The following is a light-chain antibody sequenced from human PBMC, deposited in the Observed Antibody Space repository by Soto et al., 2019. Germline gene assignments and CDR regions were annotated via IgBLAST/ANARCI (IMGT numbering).Light chain of an antibody. J-gene: IGLJ3*02. CDR2: EVS. CDR3: STFTTSHTWM. Sequence: QSVLTQPASVSGSPGQWVTISCTGSSSDVGGYNFVSWYQQHPGNAPKLLIYEVSNRPSGVSARFSGSKSGNTASLTISGHHADDDADYSCSTFTTSHTWMFGGGTKLTVL. CDR1: SSDVGGYNF. V-gene: IGLV2-14*01.